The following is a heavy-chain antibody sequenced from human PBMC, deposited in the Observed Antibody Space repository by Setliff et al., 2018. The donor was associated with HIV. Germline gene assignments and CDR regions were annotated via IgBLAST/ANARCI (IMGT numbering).Heavy chain of an antibody. D-gene: IGHD3-22*01. V-gene: IGHV4-59*08. CDR2: IYYSGST. J-gene: IGHJ4*02. CDR1: GGSISNYY. Sequence: SETLSLTCTVSGGSISNYYWSWIRQPPGKGLEWIGYIYYSGSTNYNPSLKNRVTISIDTSKNQFSLKLSSVTAADTAVYYCARSWYYYDSSGPFDYWGQGTLVTVSS. CDR3: ARSWYYYDSSGPFDY.